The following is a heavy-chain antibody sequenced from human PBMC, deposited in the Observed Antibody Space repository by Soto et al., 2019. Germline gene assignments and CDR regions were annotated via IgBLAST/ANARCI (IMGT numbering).Heavy chain of an antibody. CDR1: GYYSSSYW. CDR3: ARRGTLSGRDAFDV. J-gene: IGHJ3*01. V-gene: IGHV5-51*01. CDR2: VYVSDSET. D-gene: IGHD5-12*01. Sequence: PGESLKISCXGSGYYSSSYWIAWVRQMSGKGLECVGSVYVSDSETKYSPSFQGQVTISADKYTNTAYLYWSSLKASDTAMYYCARRGTLSGRDAFDVWGEGTMVTVSS.